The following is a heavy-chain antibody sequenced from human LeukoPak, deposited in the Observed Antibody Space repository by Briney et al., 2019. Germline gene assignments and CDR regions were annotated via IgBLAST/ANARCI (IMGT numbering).Heavy chain of an antibody. CDR3: ARVSAVAGAYGMDV. D-gene: IGHD6-19*01. CDR2: IYYSGST. V-gene: IGHV4-39*07. J-gene: IGHJ6*02. Sequence: SETLSLTCTVSGVSISSSSYYWGWIRQPPGKGLEWIGSIYYSGSTYYNPSLKSRVTISVDKSKSQFSLNLTSVTAADTAVYYCARVSAVAGAYGMDVWGQGTTVTVSS. CDR1: GVSISSSSYY.